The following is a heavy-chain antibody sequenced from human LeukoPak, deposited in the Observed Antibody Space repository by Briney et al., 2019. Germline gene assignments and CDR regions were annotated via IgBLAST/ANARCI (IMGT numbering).Heavy chain of an antibody. CDR2: ISYDGSNK. Sequence: AGGSLRLSCAASGFTFSSYGMHWVRQAPGKGLEWVAVISYDGSNKYYADSVKGRFTISRDNSKNTLYLQMNSLRAEDTAVYYCARRGTDNFDYWGQGTLVTVSS. J-gene: IGHJ4*02. CDR1: GFTFSSYG. V-gene: IGHV3-30*03. CDR3: ARRGTDNFDY. D-gene: IGHD3-9*01.